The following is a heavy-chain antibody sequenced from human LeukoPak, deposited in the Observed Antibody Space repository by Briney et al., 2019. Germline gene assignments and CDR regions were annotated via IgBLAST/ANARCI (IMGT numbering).Heavy chain of an antibody. CDR2: IRYDGSNK. Sequence: GGSLRLSCAASGFTFSSYGMHWVRQAPGTGLEWVAFIRYDGSNKYYADSVKGRFTISRDNSKNTLYLQMNSLRAEDTAVYYCAKDQWELQDNWFDPWGQGTLVTVSS. D-gene: IGHD1-26*01. CDR3: AKDQWELQDNWFDP. V-gene: IGHV3-30*02. CDR1: GFTFSSYG. J-gene: IGHJ5*02.